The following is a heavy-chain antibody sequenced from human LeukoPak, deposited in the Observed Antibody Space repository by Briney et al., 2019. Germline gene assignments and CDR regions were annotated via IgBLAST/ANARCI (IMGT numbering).Heavy chain of an antibody. CDR1: GFTFSSYA. CDR3: ARGESVYSGYGGYFDY. D-gene: IGHD5-12*01. CDR2: ISYDGSNK. Sequence: GGSLRLSCAASGFTFSSYAMHRVRQAPGKGLEWVAVISYDGSNKYYADSVKGRFTISRDNSKNTLYLQMNSLRAEDTAVYYCARGESVYSGYGGYFDYWGQGTLVTVSS. J-gene: IGHJ4*02. V-gene: IGHV3-30-3*01.